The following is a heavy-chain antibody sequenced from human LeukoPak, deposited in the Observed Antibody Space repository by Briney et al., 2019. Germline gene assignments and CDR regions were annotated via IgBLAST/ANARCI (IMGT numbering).Heavy chain of an antibody. D-gene: IGHD4-17*01. CDR3: ARRYDYGDFLLGN. J-gene: IGHJ4*02. CDR2: INPSSGGT. CDR1: GYTFTGYY. V-gene: IGHV1-2*06. Sequence: GASVKVSCKASGYTFTGYYMHWVRQAPGQGLEWMGRINPSSGGTNYAQKFQGRVTMTRDTSISTAYMELSRLRSGDTAVYYCARRYDYGDFLLGNWGQGILVTVSS.